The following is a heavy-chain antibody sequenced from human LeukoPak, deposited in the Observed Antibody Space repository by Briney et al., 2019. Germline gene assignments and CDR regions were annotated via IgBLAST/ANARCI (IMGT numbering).Heavy chain of an antibody. CDR2: IYYSGST. Sequence: TSETLSLTCTVSGGSISSSSYYWGWIRQPPGKGLEWIGIIYYSGSTYYNPSLKSRVTISVDTSKNQFSLKLNSVTAADGAVYYCGRHHPFWSGYPYYLDNWDQGTLVTVSS. CDR1: GGSISSSSYY. J-gene: IGHJ4*02. CDR3: GRHHPFWSGYPYYLDN. D-gene: IGHD3-3*01. V-gene: IGHV4-39*01.